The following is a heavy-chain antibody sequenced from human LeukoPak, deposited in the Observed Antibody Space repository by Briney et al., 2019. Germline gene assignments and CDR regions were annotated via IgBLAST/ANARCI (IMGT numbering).Heavy chain of an antibody. CDR3: ARDRYGSGSYYNWYFDL. CDR1: GFTFSDYY. D-gene: IGHD3-10*01. J-gene: IGHJ2*01. CDR2: ISSSGSTI. Sequence: RGSLRLSCAASGFTFSDYYMSWIRQAAGKGLEWVSYISSSGSTIYQADSVKGRFTISRDNAKNSLYLQMNSLRAEDTAVYYCARDRYGSGSYYNWYFDLWGRGTLVTVSS. V-gene: IGHV3-11*01.